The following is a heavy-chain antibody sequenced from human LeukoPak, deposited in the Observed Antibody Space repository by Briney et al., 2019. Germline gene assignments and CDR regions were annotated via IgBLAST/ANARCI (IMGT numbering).Heavy chain of an antibody. D-gene: IGHD3-9*01. CDR1: GFTFGDHS. V-gene: IGHV3-49*05. CDR3: TREIRYFDWFQADY. J-gene: IGHJ4*02. CDR2: IRSKAYGGTA. Sequence: KPGRSLRLSCTASGFTFGDHSVSWFRQAPGMGLEWVGFIRSKAYGGTAEYAASVKGRFTISRDDSKSVAYLQMDSLKTEDTAVYYCTREIRYFDWFQADYWGQGTLVTVSS.